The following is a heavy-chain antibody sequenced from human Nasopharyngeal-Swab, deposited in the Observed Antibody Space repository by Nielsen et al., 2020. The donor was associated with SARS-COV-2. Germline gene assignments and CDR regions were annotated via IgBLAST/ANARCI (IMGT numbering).Heavy chain of an antibody. CDR1: GISFSSYG. V-gene: IGHV3-30*18. J-gene: IGHJ2*01. Sequence: GESLKISCAASGISFSSYGMHWVRQAPGKGLEWVALISYDGSETYYVDSVKGRFTISRDNSENTLYLQMNSLRVNTTSVYYCAKGYWYFDLWGRGTLVTVSS. CDR3: AKGYWYFDL. CDR2: ISYDGSET.